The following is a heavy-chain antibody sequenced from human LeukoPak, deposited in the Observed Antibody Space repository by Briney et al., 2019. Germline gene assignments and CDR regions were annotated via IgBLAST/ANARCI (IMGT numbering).Heavy chain of an antibody. CDR3: AGQWLVQVWFDP. D-gene: IGHD6-19*01. Sequence: SETLSLTCAVYGGSFSGYYWSWIRQPPGKGLEWIGEINHSGSTNYNPSLKSRVTISVDTSKNQFSLKLSSVTAADTAVYYCAGQWLVQVWFDPWGQGTLVTVSS. V-gene: IGHV4-34*01. J-gene: IGHJ5*02. CDR2: INHSGST. CDR1: GGSFSGYY.